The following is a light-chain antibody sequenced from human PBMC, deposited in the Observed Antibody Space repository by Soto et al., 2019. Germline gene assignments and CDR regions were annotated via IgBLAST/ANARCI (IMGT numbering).Light chain of an antibody. V-gene: IGLV1-51*01. J-gene: IGLJ2*01. CDR1: SSNIGNNY. Sequence: QAVVTQPPSVSAAPGQKVSISCSGSSSNIGNNYVSWFQQLPGTAPKLLIYDTNKRPSGIPDRFSASKSGTSATLGITGLQTGDEADYFCGTWDSSLSVVVFGGGTKLTVL. CDR2: DTN. CDR3: GTWDSSLSVVV.